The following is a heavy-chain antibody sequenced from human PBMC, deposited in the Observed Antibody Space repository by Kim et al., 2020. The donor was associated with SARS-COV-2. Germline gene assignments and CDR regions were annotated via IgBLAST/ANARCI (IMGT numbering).Heavy chain of an antibody. CDR3: ARDLTTVTYDYYYYGMDV. CDR1: GYTFTSYD. J-gene: IGHJ6*02. CDR2: MNPNSGNT. D-gene: IGHD4-4*01. V-gene: IGHV1-8*01. Sequence: ASVKVSCKASGYTFTSYDINWVRQATGQGLEWMGWMNPNSGNTGYAQKFQGRVTMTRNTSISTAYMELSSLRSEDTAVYYCARDLTTVTYDYYYYGMDVWGQGTTVTVSS.